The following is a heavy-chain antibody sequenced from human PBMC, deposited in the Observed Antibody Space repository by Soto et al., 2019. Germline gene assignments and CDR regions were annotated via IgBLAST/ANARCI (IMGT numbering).Heavy chain of an antibody. D-gene: IGHD3-22*01. Sequence: ASVKVSCKASGYTFTSYGISWVLQAPGQGLEWMGWVSPYNGNTNYAQKLQGRVTMTTDTSTSTAYMELRSLRSDDTAVYYCARVNYYDSSGYYSSAHPPDFDYWGQGTLVTVSS. J-gene: IGHJ4*02. CDR3: ARVNYYDSSGYYSSAHPPDFDY. CDR1: GYTFTSYG. CDR2: VSPYNGNT. V-gene: IGHV1-18*01.